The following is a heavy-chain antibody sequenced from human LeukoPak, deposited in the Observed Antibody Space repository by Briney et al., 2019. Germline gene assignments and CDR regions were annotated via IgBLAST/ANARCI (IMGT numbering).Heavy chain of an antibody. CDR3: ARRFAPSRNDAFDI. J-gene: IGHJ3*02. D-gene: IGHD3-10*01. V-gene: IGHV4-31*03. Sequence: PSETLSLTCTVSGGSISSGGYYWSWIRQHPGKGLEWIGYIYYSGSTYYNPSLKSRVTISVDTSKNQFSLKLSSVTASDTAVYYCARRFAPSRNDAFDIWGQGTMVAVSS. CDR1: GGSISSGGYY. CDR2: IYYSGST.